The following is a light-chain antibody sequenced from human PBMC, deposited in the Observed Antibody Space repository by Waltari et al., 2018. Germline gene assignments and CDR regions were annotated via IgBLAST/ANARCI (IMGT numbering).Light chain of an antibody. CDR1: QRFGRT. Sequence: EIVLTQSPGTLSLSPGERATLSCRASQRFGRTLAWYQQRPGQAPRLLIYGASSRAADIPDRFAGSGSGTDFSLTINRLEPEDFAVYYCQHYLRLPVSFGQGTKVEIK. CDR3: QHYLRLPVS. CDR2: GAS. J-gene: IGKJ1*01. V-gene: IGKV3-20*01.